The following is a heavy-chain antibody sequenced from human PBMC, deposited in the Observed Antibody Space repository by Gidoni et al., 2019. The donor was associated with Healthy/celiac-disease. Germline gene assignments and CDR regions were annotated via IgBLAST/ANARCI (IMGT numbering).Heavy chain of an antibody. CDR1: GFTLSSYA. CDR3: AIYDIVVVPALG. D-gene: IGHD2-2*01. V-gene: IGHV3-23*04. Sequence: EVQLVESGGGLVQPGGSLRLSCAASGFTLSSYAMSWVRQGPGKGLEWVSAISGSGGSTYYADSVKGRFTISRDNSKNTLYLQMNSLRAEDTAVYYCAIYDIVVVPALGWGQGTLVTVSS. J-gene: IGHJ4*02. CDR2: ISGSGGST.